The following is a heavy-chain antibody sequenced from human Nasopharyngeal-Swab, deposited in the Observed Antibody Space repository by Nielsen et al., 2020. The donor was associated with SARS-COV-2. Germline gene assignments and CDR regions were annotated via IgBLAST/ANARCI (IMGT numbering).Heavy chain of an antibody. CDR1: GFTFSSYG. J-gene: IGHJ3*02. Sequence: GGSLRLSCAASGFTFSSYGLHWVRQAPGKGLEWVAVIWYDGSNKYYADSVKGRFTISRDNSKNTLYLQMNSLRAEDTAVYYCARDHGYSSGWWGAFDIWGQGTTVTVSS. D-gene: IGHD6-19*01. CDR3: ARDHGYSSGWWGAFDI. CDR2: IWYDGSNK. V-gene: IGHV3-33*01.